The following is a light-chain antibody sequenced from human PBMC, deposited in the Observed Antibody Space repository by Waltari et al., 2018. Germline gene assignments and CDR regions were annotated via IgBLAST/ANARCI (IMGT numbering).Light chain of an antibody. V-gene: IGKV3-20*01. Sequence: EIVLTQSPGTLSLSPGERATFSCRASQSVRKSLAWYQQKPGQAPRLLIYDASSRATGIPDRFSGSGFGTDFSLTISRLEPEDFAVYYCQKYVSLPATFGQGTKVEIK. CDR2: DAS. J-gene: IGKJ1*01. CDR1: QSVRKS. CDR3: QKYVSLPAT.